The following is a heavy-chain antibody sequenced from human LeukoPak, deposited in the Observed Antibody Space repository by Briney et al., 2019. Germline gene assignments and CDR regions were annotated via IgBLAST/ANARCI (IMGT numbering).Heavy chain of an antibody. CDR1: GGSFSGYY. V-gene: IGHV4-34*01. D-gene: IGHD5-18*01. CDR3: ARGPRGYSYGYGPAYYYYMDV. Sequence: SETLSLTCAVYGGSFSGYYWSWIRQPPGKGLEGIGEINHSGSTNYNPSLKSRVTISVDTSKNQFSLKLSSVTAADTAVYYCARGPRGYSYGYGPAYYYYMDVWGKGTTVTVSS. CDR2: INHSGST. J-gene: IGHJ6*03.